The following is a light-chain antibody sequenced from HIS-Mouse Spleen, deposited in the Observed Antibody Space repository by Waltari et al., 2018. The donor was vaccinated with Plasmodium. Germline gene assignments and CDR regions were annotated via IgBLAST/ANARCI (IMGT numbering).Light chain of an antibody. J-gene: IGLJ3*02. V-gene: IGLV3-10*01. CDR2: EDS. CDR1: ALPHKY. Sequence: SYELTQPPSVSVSPGHTARITCPGDALPHKYAYLYQQKSGQAPVLVIYEDSKRPSGIPERFSGSSSGTMATLTISGAQVEDEADYYCYSTDSSGNHRVFGGGTKLTVL. CDR3: YSTDSSGNHRV.